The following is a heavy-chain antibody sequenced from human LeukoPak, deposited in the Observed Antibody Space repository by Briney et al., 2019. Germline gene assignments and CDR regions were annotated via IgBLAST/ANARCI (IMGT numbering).Heavy chain of an antibody. V-gene: IGHV1-46*01. D-gene: IGHD1-26*01. CDR1: GYTFTTYY. J-gene: IGHJ4*02. Sequence: ASVKVSCKASGYTFTTYYIHWVRQAPGEGLEWMGIINPTSGSTSYAQKFQGRVTMTRDMSTSTVYMEMSRLRSEDTAVYYCARDRRGTYSGSYYGYWGQGTLVTVSS. CDR2: INPTSGST. CDR3: ARDRRGTYSGSYYGY.